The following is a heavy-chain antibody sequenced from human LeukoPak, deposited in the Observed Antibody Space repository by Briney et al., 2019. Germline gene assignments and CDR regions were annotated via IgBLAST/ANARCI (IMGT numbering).Heavy chain of an antibody. CDR3: AKRNTMIRGGPSFDY. Sequence: GGSLRLSCAASGFTFSSYSMNWVRQAPGKGLEWVSIIFGAGKNTTYYADSVKGRFTVSRDNSKNTLYLQMTNLRPEDTAKYYCAKRNTMIRGGPSFDYWGQGILVAVSS. V-gene: IGHV3-23*03. CDR2: IFGAGKNTT. CDR1: GFTFSSYS. D-gene: IGHD3-10*01. J-gene: IGHJ4*02.